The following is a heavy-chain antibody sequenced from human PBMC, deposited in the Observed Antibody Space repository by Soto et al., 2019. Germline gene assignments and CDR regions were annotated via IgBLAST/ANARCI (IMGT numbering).Heavy chain of an antibody. V-gene: IGHV4-39*01. J-gene: IGHJ6*02. CDR2: IYYSGST. D-gene: IGHD3-22*01. CDR1: GGSTSSSSYY. Sequence: PSETLSLTCTVSGGSTSSSSYYWDWIRQPPGKGLEWIGSIYYSGSTYYNPSLKSRVTISVDTSKNQFSLKLSSVTAADTGVYYCARRLYYDSSGFEGGGMDVWGQGTTVTVSS. CDR3: ARRLYYDSSGFEGGGMDV.